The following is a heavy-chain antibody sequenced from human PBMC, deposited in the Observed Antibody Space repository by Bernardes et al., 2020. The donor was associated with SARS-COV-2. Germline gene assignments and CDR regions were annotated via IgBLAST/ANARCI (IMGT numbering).Heavy chain of an antibody. CDR2: IIPILGIA. V-gene: IGHV1-69*02. J-gene: IGHJ6*02. CDR3: ASEYYDSIVWADTKYYYYGMDV. Sequence: SVKVSCKASGGTFSSYTISWVRQAPGQGLEWMGRIIPILGIANYAQKFQGRVTITADKSTSTAYMELSSLRSEDTAVYYCASEYYDSIVWADTKYYYYGMDVWGQGTTVTVSS. CDR1: GGTFSSYT. D-gene: IGHD3-22*01.